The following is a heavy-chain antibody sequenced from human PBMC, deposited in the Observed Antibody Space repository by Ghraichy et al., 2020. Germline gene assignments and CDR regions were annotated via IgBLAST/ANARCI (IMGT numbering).Heavy chain of an antibody. V-gene: IGHV3-23*01. CDR2: ISGSGGST. D-gene: IGHD5-12*01. CDR3: AKDLLATIVVYDYYGMDV. CDR1: GFTFSSYA. J-gene: IGHJ6*02. Sequence: GGSLRLSCAASGFTFSSYAMSWVRQAPGKGLEWVSAISGSGGSTYYADSVKGRFTISRDNSKNTLYLQMNSLRAEDMAVYYCAKDLLATIVVYDYYGMDVWGQGTTVTVSS.